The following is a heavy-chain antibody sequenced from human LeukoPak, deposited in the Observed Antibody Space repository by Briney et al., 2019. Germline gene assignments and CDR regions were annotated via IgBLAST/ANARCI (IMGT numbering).Heavy chain of an antibody. D-gene: IGHD5-12*01. Sequence: ASVKLSCKASGYTFTGYLMHWVRQAPGQGLEWMGMINPSGGSTTYAQKFQGRLTMTRDTSTSTVYMELSSLRSEDTAVYYCAREGYIGYTAFDYWGQGTLITVSS. CDR1: GYTFTGYL. V-gene: IGHV1-46*01. J-gene: IGHJ4*02. CDR2: INPSGGST. CDR3: AREGYIGYTAFDY.